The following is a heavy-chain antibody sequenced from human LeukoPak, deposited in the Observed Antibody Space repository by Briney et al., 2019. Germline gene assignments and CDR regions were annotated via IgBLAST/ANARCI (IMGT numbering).Heavy chain of an antibody. CDR2: ISSSSSYI. V-gene: IGHV3-21*01. D-gene: IGHD3-16*01. J-gene: IGHJ5*02. CDR1: GFTFSSYS. CDR3: ANWGRFDP. Sequence: GGSLRLSCAASGFTFSSYSMNWVRQAPGKGLEWVSSISSSSSYIYYADSVKGRFTISRDNSKNTVHLQMNSLRVEDTAVYYCANWGRFDPWGQGTLVTVSS.